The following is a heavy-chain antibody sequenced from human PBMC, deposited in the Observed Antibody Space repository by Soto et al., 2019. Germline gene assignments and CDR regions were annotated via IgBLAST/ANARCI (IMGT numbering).Heavy chain of an antibody. CDR1: GFTFTSSA. CDR2: IVVGSGNT. D-gene: IGHD3-22*01. J-gene: IGHJ5*02. Sequence: ASVKVSCKASGFTFTSSAVQWVRQARGQRLEWIGWIVVGSGNTNYAQKFQERVTITRDMSTSTAYMELSSPRSEDTAVYYCAADLPYYDSSGYRGGNWFDPWGQGTLVTVSS. V-gene: IGHV1-58*01. CDR3: AADLPYYDSSGYRGGNWFDP.